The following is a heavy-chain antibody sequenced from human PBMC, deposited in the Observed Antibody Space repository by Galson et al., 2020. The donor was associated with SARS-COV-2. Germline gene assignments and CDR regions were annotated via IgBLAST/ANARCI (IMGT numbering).Heavy chain of an antibody. CDR1: GDSVSSNRAT. V-gene: IGHV6-1*01. Sequence: SQTLSLTSAISGDSVSSNRATWNWIRHSPPRGLERLGSTYYPSKWYNDYAVSVKSRLIINPDTSKNQFSLQLNSVTPADPAVYYCAREEKGVGAAGNFDFWGQGTLVTVSS. CDR2: TYYPSKWYN. CDR3: AREEKGVGAAGNFDF. J-gene: IGHJ4*02. D-gene: IGHD6-13*01.